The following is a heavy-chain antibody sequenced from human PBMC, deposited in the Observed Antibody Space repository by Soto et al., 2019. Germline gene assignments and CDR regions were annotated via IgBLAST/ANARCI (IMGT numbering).Heavy chain of an antibody. V-gene: IGHV1-18*04. Sequence: ASVKVSCKASGYTFTSYGISWVRQAPGQGLEWMGWISAYNGNTNYAQKLQGRVTMTTDTSTSTAYMELRSLRSDDTAVYYCARDVYSSSWADAFDIWRQGTMVTVSS. CDR2: ISAYNGNT. J-gene: IGHJ3*02. D-gene: IGHD6-13*01. CDR3: ARDVYSSSWADAFDI. CDR1: GYTFTSYG.